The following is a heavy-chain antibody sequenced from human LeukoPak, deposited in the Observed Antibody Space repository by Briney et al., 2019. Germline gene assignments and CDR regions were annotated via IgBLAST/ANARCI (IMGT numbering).Heavy chain of an antibody. J-gene: IGHJ2*01. Sequence: SETLSLTCTVSGDSVSSYYWSWIRQPPGKGLEWIGYIYYSGSTNYNPSLKSRVTISVDTSKNQFSLKLSSVTAADTAVYYCARRSPSYYYDSSGYYWPGDWYFDPWGRGTLVTVSS. V-gene: IGHV4-59*08. CDR1: GDSVSSYY. CDR2: IYYSGST. D-gene: IGHD3-22*01. CDR3: ARRSPSYYYDSSGYYWPGDWYFDP.